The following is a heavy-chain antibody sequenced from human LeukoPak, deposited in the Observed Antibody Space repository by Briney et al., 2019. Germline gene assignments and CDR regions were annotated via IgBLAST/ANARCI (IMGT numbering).Heavy chain of an antibody. CDR1: GFTFSSYL. J-gene: IGHJ4*02. V-gene: IGHV3-7*01. CDR3: ARDGYGDRFDY. CDR2: IKQDGSEK. Sequence: GGSLRLSCAASGFTFSSYLMSWVRQAPGKGLEWVANIKQDGSEKYYVDSVKGRFTISRDNAKNSLYLQMNSLRAEDTAVYYCARDGYGDRFDYWGQGTLVTVSS. D-gene: IGHD4-17*01.